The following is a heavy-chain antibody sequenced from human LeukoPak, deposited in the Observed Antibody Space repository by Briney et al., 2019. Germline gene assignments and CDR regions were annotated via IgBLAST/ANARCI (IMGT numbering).Heavy chain of an antibody. CDR2: ISSSSSTI. J-gene: IGHJ4*02. D-gene: IGHD6-13*01. Sequence: GGSLRLSCAASGFTFSDYNMNWVRQAPGKGLEWVSHISSSSSTIYYADSVKGRFTISRDNAKNSLYLQMNSLRDEDTAVYCCARPAAAGFDYWGQGTLVTVSS. CDR3: ARPAAAGFDY. V-gene: IGHV3-48*02. CDR1: GFTFSDYN.